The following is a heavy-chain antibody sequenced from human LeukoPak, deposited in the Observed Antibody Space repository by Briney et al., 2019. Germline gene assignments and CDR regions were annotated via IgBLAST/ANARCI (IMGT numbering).Heavy chain of an antibody. CDR3: AKAACSSTSCPAYFHH. CDR2: ISGSGGST. V-gene: IGHV3-23*01. J-gene: IGHJ1*01. D-gene: IGHD2-2*01. Sequence: GGALRLSCAASGFTFSSYAMSWVRQAPGKGLEGVSAISGSGGSTYYADSVKGGFTIYRENSKNKLYLQMNSLTDEDTDGYYSAKAACSSTSCPAYFHHWGQGTLVTVPS. CDR1: GFTFSSYA.